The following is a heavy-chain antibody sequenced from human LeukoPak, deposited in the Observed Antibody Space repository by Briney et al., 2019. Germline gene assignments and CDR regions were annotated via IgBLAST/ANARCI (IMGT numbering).Heavy chain of an antibody. V-gene: IGHV3-33*01. CDR1: GFTFSSYG. J-gene: IGHJ4*02. D-gene: IGHD4-17*01. CDR3: ARDLPYGDYAFDY. CDR2: TWYDGSNK. Sequence: GRSLRLSCAASGFTFSSYGMHWVRQAPGKGLEWVAVTWYDGSNKYYADSVKGRFTISRDNSKNTPYLQMNSLRAEDTAVYYCARDLPYGDYAFDYWGQGTLVTVSS.